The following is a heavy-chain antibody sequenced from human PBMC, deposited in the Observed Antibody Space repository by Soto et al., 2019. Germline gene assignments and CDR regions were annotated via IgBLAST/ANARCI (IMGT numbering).Heavy chain of an antibody. J-gene: IGHJ6*02. Sequence: ASVKVSCKSSGGTLSTSAINWVRQAPGQGLEWMGWISAYNGNTNYAQMLQGRVTVTTDTSTATGYMEMRSLESDDTAVYYCARQNYYSGMDVWGQGTTVTVSS. V-gene: IGHV1-18*01. CDR2: ISAYNGNT. CDR1: GGTLSTSA. CDR3: ARQNYYSGMDV.